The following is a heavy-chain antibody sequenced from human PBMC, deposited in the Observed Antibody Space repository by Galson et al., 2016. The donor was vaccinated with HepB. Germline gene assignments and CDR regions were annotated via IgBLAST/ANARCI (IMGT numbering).Heavy chain of an antibody. CDR3: ARDSGIFDSFDI. J-gene: IGHJ3*02. CDR2: IYHSGNT. V-gene: IGHV4-59*01. D-gene: IGHD2/OR15-2a*01. Sequence: LSLTCTVSGGSINDYYWTWIRQPPGEGLEWVGHIYHSGNTNPNPSLKSRVTMSLDTSKNQFSLTLSSVTAADTAVYYCARDSGIFDSFDIWGQGTMVIVSS. CDR1: GGSINDYY.